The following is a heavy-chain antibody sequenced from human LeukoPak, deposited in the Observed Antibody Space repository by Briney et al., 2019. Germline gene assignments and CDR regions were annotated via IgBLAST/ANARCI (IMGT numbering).Heavy chain of an antibody. CDR3: VKDTGMYSYDSSGFDN. J-gene: IGHJ4*02. CDR2: VSASGGMS. Sequence: RGSLRRSCAVSGCKFDTFTMNWVCQAPGGGLQWVEFVSASGGMSYYTDSVKGRFSISRDSFRNTLHLKMNDLRTEDTAVYYCVKDTGMYSYDSSGFDNWGQGTLVTVSS. D-gene: IGHD3-22*01. CDR1: GCKFDTFT. V-gene: IGHV3-23*01.